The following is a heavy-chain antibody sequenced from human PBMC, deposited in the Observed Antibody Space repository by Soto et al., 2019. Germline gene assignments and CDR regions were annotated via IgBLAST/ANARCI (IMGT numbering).Heavy chain of an antibody. CDR1: GGSFSGYY. Sequence: SETLSLTCAVYGGSFSGYYWSWIRQPPGKGLEWIGEINHSGSTNYNPSLKSRVTISVDTSKNQFSLKLSSVTAADTAVYYCARTRRTLRLALSGMDVWGQGTTVTVSS. V-gene: IGHV4-34*01. D-gene: IGHD6-19*01. CDR3: ARTRRTLRLALSGMDV. J-gene: IGHJ6*02. CDR2: INHSGST.